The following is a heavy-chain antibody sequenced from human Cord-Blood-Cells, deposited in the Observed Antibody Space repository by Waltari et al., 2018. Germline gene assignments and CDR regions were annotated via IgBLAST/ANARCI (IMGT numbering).Heavy chain of an antibody. D-gene: IGHD5-18*01. Sequence: QVQLVQSGAEVKKPGASVKVSCKASGYIFTSYDINWVRQATGQGLEWMGWLNPNSGNTGYAQKFQGRVTMTRNTSISTSYMELSSLRSEDTAVYYCARVDGSYGNYYYYGMDVWGQGTTVTVSS. CDR3: ARVDGSYGNYYYYGMDV. J-gene: IGHJ6*02. V-gene: IGHV1-8*01. CDR1: GYIFTSYD. CDR2: LNPNSGNT.